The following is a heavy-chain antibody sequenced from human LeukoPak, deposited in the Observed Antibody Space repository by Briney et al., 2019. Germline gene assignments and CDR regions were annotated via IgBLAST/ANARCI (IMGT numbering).Heavy chain of an antibody. V-gene: IGHV3-7*01. Sequence: PGGTLRLSCAASGFTFSSYGMTWVRQAPGKGLEWVANIKRDGSEKHYVDSVKGRFTISRDNAKNSLYLQMNSLRAEDTAVYFCARDSNPNDGQVFYDAFDIWGQGTMVTVSS. CDR2: IKRDGSEK. CDR3: ARDSNPNDGQVFYDAFDI. D-gene: IGHD5/OR15-5a*01. J-gene: IGHJ3*02. CDR1: GFTFSSYG.